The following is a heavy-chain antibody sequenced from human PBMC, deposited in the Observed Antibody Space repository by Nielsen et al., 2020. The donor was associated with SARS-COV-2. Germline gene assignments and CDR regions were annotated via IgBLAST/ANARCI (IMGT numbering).Heavy chain of an antibody. Sequence: WIRQPPGKGLEWIGSIYYSGSTYYNPSLKSRVTMSVDTSKNQFSLKLSSVTAADTAVYYCVRAPDYDVLTGYYPDGFDVWGRGTMVTVSS. D-gene: IGHD3-9*01. CDR2: IYYSGST. CDR3: VRAPDYDVLTGYYPDGFDV. V-gene: IGHV4-39*07. J-gene: IGHJ3*01.